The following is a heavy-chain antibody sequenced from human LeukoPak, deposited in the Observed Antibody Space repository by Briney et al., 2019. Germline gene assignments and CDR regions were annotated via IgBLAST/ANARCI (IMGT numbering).Heavy chain of an antibody. CDR1: GGSISSYY. V-gene: IGHV4-59*01. Sequence: PSETLSLTCTVSGGSISSYYWSWIRQPPGKGLEWIGYIYYSGSTNYNPSLESRVTISVDTSKNQFSLKLSSVTAADTAVYYCARDYCSGGSCYWDYWGQGTLVTVSS. CDR2: IYYSGST. D-gene: IGHD2-15*01. J-gene: IGHJ4*02. CDR3: ARDYCSGGSCYWDY.